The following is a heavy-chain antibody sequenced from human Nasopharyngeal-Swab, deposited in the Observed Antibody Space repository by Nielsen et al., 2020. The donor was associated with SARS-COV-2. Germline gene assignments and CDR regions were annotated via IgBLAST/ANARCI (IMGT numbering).Heavy chain of an antibody. J-gene: IGHJ3*02. CDR2: IYYSGST. CDR3: ARDRRDGYNYDAFDI. V-gene: IGHV4-59*12. CDR1: GGSISSYY. Sequence: SETLSLTCTVSGGSISSYYWSWIRQPPGKGLEWIGYIYYSGSTNYNPSLKSRVTMSVDTSKNQFSLKLSSVTAADTAVYYCARDRRDGYNYDAFDIWGQGTMVTVSS. D-gene: IGHD5-24*01.